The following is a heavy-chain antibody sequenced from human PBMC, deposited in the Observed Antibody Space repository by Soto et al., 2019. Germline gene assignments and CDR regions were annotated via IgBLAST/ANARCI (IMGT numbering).Heavy chain of an antibody. CDR3: ARNDYNGNSVDY. Sequence: GESLKISCKPSGYSFTSHWIGWVRQMPGNGLEWMGIIYPGDSDIRYSPSFQGQVTISADKSINTAYLQWSSLKASDTAMYYCARNDYNGNSVDYWGQGALVTVSS. J-gene: IGHJ4*02. V-gene: IGHV5-51*01. CDR2: IYPGDSDI. CDR1: GYSFTSHW. D-gene: IGHD4-4*01.